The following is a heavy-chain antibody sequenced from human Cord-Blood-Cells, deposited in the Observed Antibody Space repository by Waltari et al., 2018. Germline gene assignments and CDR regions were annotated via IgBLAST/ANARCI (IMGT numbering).Heavy chain of an antibody. J-gene: IGHJ4*02. Sequence: QVQLVQSGAEVKKPGASVKVSCKASGYTFTSYGISWVREAPGQGLEWMGWISAYNGNTNYAQKLQGRVTMTTDTSTSTAYMELRSLRSDDTAVYYCARAYYDFWSGYQDHDYWGQGTLVTVSS. CDR3: ARAYYDFWSGYQDHDY. CDR1: GYTFTSYG. V-gene: IGHV1-18*01. D-gene: IGHD3-3*01. CDR2: ISAYNGNT.